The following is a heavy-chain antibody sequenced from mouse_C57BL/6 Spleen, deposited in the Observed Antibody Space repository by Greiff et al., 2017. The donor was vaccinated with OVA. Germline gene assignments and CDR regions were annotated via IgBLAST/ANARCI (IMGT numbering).Heavy chain of an antibody. CDR1: GYTFTDYY. CDR2: IYPYNGGT. CDR3: ARPYDYDGLAMDY. J-gene: IGHJ4*01. D-gene: IGHD2-4*01. V-gene: IGHV1-19*01. Sequence: EVQLQQSGPVLVKPGASVKMSCKASGYTFTDYYMNWVKQSHGKSLEWIGVIYPYNGGTCYNQKFKGKATLTVAKSSSTAYMELNSLTSEDSAVYYCARPYDYDGLAMDYWGQGTSVTVSS.